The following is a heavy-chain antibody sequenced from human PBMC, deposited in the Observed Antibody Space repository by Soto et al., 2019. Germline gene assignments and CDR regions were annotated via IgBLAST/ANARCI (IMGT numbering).Heavy chain of an antibody. D-gene: IGHD6-13*01. V-gene: IGHV5-51*01. CDR1: GYSFTSYW. J-gene: IGHJ4*02. CDR3: ARGRLIIAAAGVPSYFDY. Sequence: GESLKISCKGSGYSFTSYWIGWVRQMPGKGLEWMGIIYPGDSDTRYSPSFQGQVTISADKSISTAYLQWSSLKASDTAMYYCARGRLIIAAAGVPSYFDYWGQGTLVTVSS. CDR2: IYPGDSDT.